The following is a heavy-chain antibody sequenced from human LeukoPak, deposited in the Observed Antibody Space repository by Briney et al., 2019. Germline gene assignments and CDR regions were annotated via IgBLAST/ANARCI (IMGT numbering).Heavy chain of an antibody. V-gene: IGHV1-18*01. J-gene: IGHJ4*02. CDR1: GFTFTSYG. CDR2: ISGYNGNT. CDR3: ARVSSSWYYFDY. D-gene: IGHD6-13*01. Sequence: ASVKVSCKASGFTFTSYGFSWVRQAPGQGLEWMGWISGYNGNTNYAQKLQGRVTMNTDTSTSTAYTELRSLISDDTAIYYCARVSSSWYYFDYWGQGTLVTVSS.